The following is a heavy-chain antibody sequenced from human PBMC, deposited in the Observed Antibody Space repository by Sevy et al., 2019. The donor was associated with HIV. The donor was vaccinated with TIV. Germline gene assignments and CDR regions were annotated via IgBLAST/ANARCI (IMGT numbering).Heavy chain of an antibody. Sequence: GGSLRLSCAASGFPFSSYSLHWVRQAPGKGLEWVATISFAGSNKYYPDSVKGRFSISRDNSKKSLYLQMSGLRPEDTAVYYCAFERLSSNVAEYFHNWGQGTLVTVSS. CDR1: GFPFSSYS. CDR3: AFERLSSNVAEYFHN. CDR2: ISFAGSNK. D-gene: IGHD4-4*01. V-gene: IGHV3-30-3*01. J-gene: IGHJ1*01.